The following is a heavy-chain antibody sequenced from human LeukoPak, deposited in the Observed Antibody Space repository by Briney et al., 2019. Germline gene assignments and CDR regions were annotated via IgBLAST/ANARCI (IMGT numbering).Heavy chain of an antibody. CDR2: IDHSESP. CDR3: ARDIEAAASGDY. D-gene: IGHD6-25*01. Sequence: SETLSLTCAVHGGSLSDDYWSWIRQPPGKGMEWIGEIDHSESPNYNPSLKSRITISIDTSKNQFSLNLTSVTAADTAMYYCARDIEAAASGDYWGQGILVTVSS. CDR1: GGSLSDDY. V-gene: IGHV4-34*01. J-gene: IGHJ4*02.